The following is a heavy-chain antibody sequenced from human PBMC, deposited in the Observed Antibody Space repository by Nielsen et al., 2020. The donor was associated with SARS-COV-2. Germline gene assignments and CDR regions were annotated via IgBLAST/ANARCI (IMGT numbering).Heavy chain of an antibody. J-gene: IGHJ4*02. CDR1: GFTFDDYA. V-gene: IGHV3-30*18. CDR2: ISYDGSNK. Sequence: GGSLRLSCAASGFTFDDYAMHWVRQAPGKGLEWVAVISYDGSNKYYADSVKGRFTISRDNSKNTLYLQMNSLRAEDTAVYYCAKVVVGVTTGPIDYWGQGTLVTVSS. CDR3: AKVVVGVTTGPIDY. D-gene: IGHD2-21*01.